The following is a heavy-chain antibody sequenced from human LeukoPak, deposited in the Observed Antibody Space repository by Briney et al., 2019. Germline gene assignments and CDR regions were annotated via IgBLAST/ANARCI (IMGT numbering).Heavy chain of an antibody. CDR1: GFTFSSYA. CDR2: ISGSGGST. Sequence: GGSLRLSCAASGFTFSSYAMSWVRQAPGKGLEWVSAISGSGGSTYYADSVKGRFTISRDNSKNTLYLQMNSLRAEDTAVYYCAKTLMGTTGTGAFDYWGQGTLVTVSS. CDR3: AKTLMGTTGTGAFDY. J-gene: IGHJ4*02. V-gene: IGHV3-23*01. D-gene: IGHD1-1*01.